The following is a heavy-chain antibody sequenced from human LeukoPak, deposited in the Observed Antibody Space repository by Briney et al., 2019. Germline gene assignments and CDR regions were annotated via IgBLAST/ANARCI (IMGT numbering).Heavy chain of an antibody. D-gene: IGHD3-10*01. V-gene: IGHV3-66*01. J-gene: IGHJ6*02. Sequence: GGALRLSCAASGFTVSNNYMASVRQAPGKGLGWVSIIYRDGGTYYADSEKGRFTISRDNSENTVYLQMNSLRVADTALYYCARDKSGFGELYGSPSYYYYAMDVWGQGTTVTVPS. CDR2: IYRDGGT. CDR1: GFTVSNNY. CDR3: ARDKSGFGELYGSPSYYYYAMDV.